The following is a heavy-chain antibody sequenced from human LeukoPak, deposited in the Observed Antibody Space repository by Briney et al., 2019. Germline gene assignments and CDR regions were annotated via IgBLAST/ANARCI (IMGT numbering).Heavy chain of an antibody. CDR2: INQGGSDK. CDR3: TRDRSRAEDD. Sequence: GGSLRLSCAASGFTFSGHWMSCVRQAPGKGLEWVANINQGGSDKYYVDSVKGRFTISRDNASNLLYLQMNSLRGEDTAVYYCTRDRSRAEDDWGQGTLVTVSS. V-gene: IGHV3-7*01. J-gene: IGHJ4*02. D-gene: IGHD1-14*01. CDR1: GFTFSGHW.